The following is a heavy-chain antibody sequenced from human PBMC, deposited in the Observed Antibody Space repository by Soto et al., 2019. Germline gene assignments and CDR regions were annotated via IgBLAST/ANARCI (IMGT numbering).Heavy chain of an antibody. Sequence: QVQLQQWGAGLWKPSETLSLTCAVYGGSFSGYYWRWLRQPPGKGLEWIGEINHSGSTTYNPSLKSRVTISVDTSKNQFCLKLSSVTAADTAVYYGAAPGLDCSSNSCFDPWGQGTLVTVSS. V-gene: IGHV4-34*01. CDR2: INHSGST. CDR1: GGSFSGYY. J-gene: IGHJ5*02. CDR3: AAPGLDCSSNSCFDP. D-gene: IGHD2-2*01.